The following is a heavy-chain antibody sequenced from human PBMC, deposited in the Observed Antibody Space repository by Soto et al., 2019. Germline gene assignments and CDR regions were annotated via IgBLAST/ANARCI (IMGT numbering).Heavy chain of an antibody. CDR2: ISGSGGST. J-gene: IGHJ4*02. CDR1: GFTFSSYA. CDR3: AKVASSGLLSDY. V-gene: IGHV3-23*01. Sequence: EVPLLESGGGLVQPGGFLRLSCAGSGFTFSSYAMSWVRQAPGKGLGWVEAISGSGGSTYYEDSVKGRFTISRDNSKNTLNLEMKSVWADDTAVYYCAKVASSGLLSDYWGQGTLVTDSS. D-gene: IGHD3-22*01.